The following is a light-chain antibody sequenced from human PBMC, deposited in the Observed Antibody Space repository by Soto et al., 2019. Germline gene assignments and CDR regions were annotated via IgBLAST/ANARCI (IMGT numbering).Light chain of an antibody. CDR1: QGISSW. CDR3: QQAASFPIT. Sequence: DNQMTQSPSSVSASVGDRVTITCRASQGISSWLAWYQQKPGKAPRLLIYAVYSLQSGVQSRFSGSGSGTDFTLTIKSLQPEDFETYYCQQAASFPITFGQGTRLEIK. CDR2: AVY. V-gene: IGKV1-12*01. J-gene: IGKJ5*01.